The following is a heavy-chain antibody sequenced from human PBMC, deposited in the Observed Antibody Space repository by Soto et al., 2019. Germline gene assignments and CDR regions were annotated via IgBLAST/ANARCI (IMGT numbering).Heavy chain of an antibody. CDR3: AVDATIFTDLDY. J-gene: IGHJ4*02. CDR1: GITFSSYS. V-gene: IGHV3-21*01. D-gene: IGHD3-9*01. CDR2: ISSTSSYI. Sequence: PGGSLRLSCAASGITFSSYSMNWVRQAPGKGLEWVSSISSTSSYIFYADSVKGRFTISRDNAKNSLYLQMNSLRAEDTAVYYCAVDATIFTDLDYWGQGTLVTVSS.